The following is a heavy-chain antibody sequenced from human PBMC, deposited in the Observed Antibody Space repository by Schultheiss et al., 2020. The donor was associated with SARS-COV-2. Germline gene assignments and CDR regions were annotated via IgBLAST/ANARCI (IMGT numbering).Heavy chain of an antibody. J-gene: IGHJ2*01. V-gene: IGHV3-23*01. CDR2: ICGSGGTT. Sequence: GESLKISCSASGFTFSSYAMRWVRQAPGKGLDWVSGICGSGGTTYYADSAEGRFTISGDHFKNTLYLQMNSLTAEDTAVYYCAKDASSSGWYLNWYFDLWGRGTLVTVSS. CDR3: AKDASSSGWYLNWYFDL. D-gene: IGHD6-19*01. CDR1: GFTFSSYA.